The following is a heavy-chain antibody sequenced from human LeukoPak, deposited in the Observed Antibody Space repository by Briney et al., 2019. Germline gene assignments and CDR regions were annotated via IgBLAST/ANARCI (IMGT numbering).Heavy chain of an antibody. V-gene: IGHV4-59*01. CDR2: IYYSGST. Sequence: PSETLSLTCTVSGGSISSYYWSWIRQPPGKGLEWIGYIYYSGSTNYNPSLKSRVTISVDTSKNQFSLKLSSVTAADTAVYYCARIIKKNAFDIWGQGTMVTVSS. CDR3: ARIIKKNAFDI. CDR1: GGSISSYY. J-gene: IGHJ3*02.